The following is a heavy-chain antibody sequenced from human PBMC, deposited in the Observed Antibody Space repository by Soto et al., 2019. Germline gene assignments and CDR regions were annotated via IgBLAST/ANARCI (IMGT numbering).Heavy chain of an antibody. CDR1: GYTFTSYD. Sequence: ASVKVSCKASGYTFTSYDINWVRQATGQGLEWMGWMNPNSGNTGYAQKFQGRVTMTRNTPISTAYMELSSLRSEDTAVYYCARGVLRFLARRSNYYYGMDVWGQGTTVTVSS. D-gene: IGHD3-3*01. CDR3: ARGVLRFLARRSNYYYGMDV. J-gene: IGHJ6*02. V-gene: IGHV1-8*01. CDR2: MNPNSGNT.